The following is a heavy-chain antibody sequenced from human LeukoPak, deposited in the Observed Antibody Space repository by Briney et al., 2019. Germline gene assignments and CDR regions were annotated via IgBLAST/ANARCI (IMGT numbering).Heavy chain of an antibody. CDR3: ARDSRSTVVTPAYYYYYMVV. CDR2: IYTSGST. V-gene: IGHV4-4*07. CDR1: GGTISSYY. D-gene: IGHD4-23*01. J-gene: IGHJ6*03. Sequence: SETLSLTCTVSGGTISSYYWSWIRQPAGKGLEWIGRIYTSGSTYYNHSLKSRVTMSVDTSKNQFSLKLSTVTAADTAVYYCARDSRSTVVTPAYYYYYMVVWGKGTTVTVSS.